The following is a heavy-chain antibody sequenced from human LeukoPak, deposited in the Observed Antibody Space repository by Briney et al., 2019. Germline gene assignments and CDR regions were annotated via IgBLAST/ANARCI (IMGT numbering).Heavy chain of an antibody. CDR1: GGSISSSSYY. D-gene: IGHD1-26*01. V-gene: IGHV4-61*05. Sequence: PSETLSLTCTVSGGSISSSSYYWAWIRQPPGKGLECIGYIYDSGSTNYNPSLKSRVTISVDTSKNLFSLNLTSVTAADMAVYYCARQVGAMRFDYWGQGILVTVSS. J-gene: IGHJ4*02. CDR3: ARQVGAMRFDY. CDR2: IYDSGST.